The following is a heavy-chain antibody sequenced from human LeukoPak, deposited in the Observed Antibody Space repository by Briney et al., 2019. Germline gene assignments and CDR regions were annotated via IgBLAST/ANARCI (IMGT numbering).Heavy chain of an antibody. D-gene: IGHD5-18*01. CDR1: GGSISSYY. Sequence: SETLSLTCTVSGGSISSYYWSWIRQPPGKGLEWIGYIYYSGSTNYNPSLKSRVTISVDTSKNQFSLKLSSVTAADTAVYYCASRGYSYALGYYFDYWGQGTLVTVSS. V-gene: IGHV4-59*01. CDR3: ASRGYSYALGYYFDY. J-gene: IGHJ4*02. CDR2: IYYSGST.